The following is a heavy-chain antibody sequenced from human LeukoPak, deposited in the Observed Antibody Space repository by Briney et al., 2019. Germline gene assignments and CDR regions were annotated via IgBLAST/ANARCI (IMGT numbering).Heavy chain of an antibody. Sequence: PSETLSLTCAVYGGSFSGYYWSWIRQPPGKGLEWIGEINHSGSTNYNPSLKSRVTISVDTSKNQFSLKLSSVTAADTAVYYCARVAVAGIFGYYYYYMDVWGKGTTVTISS. CDR3: ARVAVAGIFGYYYYYMDV. D-gene: IGHD6-19*01. CDR2: INHSGST. CDR1: GGSFSGYY. V-gene: IGHV4-34*01. J-gene: IGHJ6*03.